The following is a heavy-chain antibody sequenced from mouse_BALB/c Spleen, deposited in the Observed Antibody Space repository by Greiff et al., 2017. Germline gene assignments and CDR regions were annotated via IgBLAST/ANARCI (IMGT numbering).Heavy chain of an antibody. D-gene: IGHD2-1*01. J-gene: IGHJ3*01. V-gene: IGHV5-12-1*01. CDR3: ARHYYGNYVAWFAY. Sequence: EVMLVESGGGLVKPGGSLKLSCAASGFAFSSYDMSWVRQTPEKRLEWVAYISSGGGSTYYPDTVKGRFTISRDNAKNTLYLQMSSLKSEDTAMYYCARHYYGNYVAWFAYWGQGTLVTVSA. CDR1: GFAFSSYD. CDR2: ISSGGGST.